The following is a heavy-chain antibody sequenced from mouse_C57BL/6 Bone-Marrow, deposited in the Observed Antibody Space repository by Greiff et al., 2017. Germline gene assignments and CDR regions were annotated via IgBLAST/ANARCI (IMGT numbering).Heavy chain of an antibody. CDR2: IDPENGDT. D-gene: IGHD2-4*01. J-gene: IGHJ2*01. CDR1: GFNIKDDY. Sequence: EVKLQESGAELVRPGASVKLSCTASGFNIKDDYMHWVKQRPEQGLEWIGWIDPENGDTEYASKFQGKATITADTSSNPAYLQLSSLTSEDTAVYYCTTPIYYDYDLDYWGQGTTLTVSS. V-gene: IGHV14-4*01. CDR3: TTPIYYDYDLDY.